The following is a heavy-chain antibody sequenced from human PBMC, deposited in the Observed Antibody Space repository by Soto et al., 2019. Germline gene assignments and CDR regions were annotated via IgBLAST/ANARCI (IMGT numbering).Heavy chain of an antibody. CDR1: GYTFTGYY. D-gene: IGHD5-18*01. V-gene: IGHV1-2*04. J-gene: IGHJ6*02. CDR2: INPNSGGT. CDR3: ARGDTAMVEYYYYYYGMDV. Sequence: ASVKVSYKASGYTFTGYYMHWVRQAPGQGLEWMGWINPNSGGTNYAQKFQGWVTMTRDTSISTAYMELSRLRSDDTAVYYCARGDTAMVEYYYYYYGMDVWGQGTTVTVSS.